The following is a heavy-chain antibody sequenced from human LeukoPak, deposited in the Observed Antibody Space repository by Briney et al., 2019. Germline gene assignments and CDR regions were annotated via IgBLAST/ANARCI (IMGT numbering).Heavy chain of an antibody. CDR2: IYYSGST. CDR1: GGSINSYY. D-gene: IGHD4-23*01. V-gene: IGHV4-59*01. J-gene: IGHJ4*02. CDR3: ARETNYGGNDY. Sequence: KPSETLSLTCTVSGGSINSYYWSWIRQPPGKGLEWIGYIYYSGSTNYNPSLKSRVTISVDTSKNQFSLKLSSVTAADTAVYYCARETNYGGNDYWGQGTLVTVSS.